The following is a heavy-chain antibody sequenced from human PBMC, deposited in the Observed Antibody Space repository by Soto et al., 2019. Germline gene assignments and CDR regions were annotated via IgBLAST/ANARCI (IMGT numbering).Heavy chain of an antibody. J-gene: IGHJ6*02. CDR3: ARSGDSSSWYGVGYYGMDV. CDR2: IYYSGST. V-gene: IGHV4-31*03. Sequence: PSETLSLTCTVSGGSISSGGYYWSWIRQHPGKGLEWIGYIYYSGSTYYNPSLKSRVTISVDTSKNQFSLKLSSVTAADTAVYYCARSGDSSSWYGVGYYGMDVWGQGTTVTVSS. D-gene: IGHD6-13*01. CDR1: GGSISSGGYY.